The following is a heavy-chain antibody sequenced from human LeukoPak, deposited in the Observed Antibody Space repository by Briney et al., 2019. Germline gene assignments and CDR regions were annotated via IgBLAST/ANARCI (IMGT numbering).Heavy chain of an antibody. J-gene: IGHJ4*02. Sequence: SETLSLTCTVSGDSISTYYWGWIRQPPGKGLEWIGGVYYGGTTYYNPSLKSRVTMSVDTSRSHFSLKLSSVTAADTAVYYCARGVDDYSNYGFDYWGQGTLVTVSS. CDR1: GDSISTYY. D-gene: IGHD4-4*01. CDR3: ARGVDDYSNYGFDY. V-gene: IGHV4-39*02. CDR2: VYYGGTT.